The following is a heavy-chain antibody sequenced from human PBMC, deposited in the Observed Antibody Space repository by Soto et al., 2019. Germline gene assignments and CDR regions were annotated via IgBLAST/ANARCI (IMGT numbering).Heavy chain of an antibody. CDR2: ISANNGNT. J-gene: IGHJ4*02. CDR3: ARDRGSYALDY. D-gene: IGHD1-26*01. Sequence: QVQLVQSGAEVKKPGASVKVSCKASGYTFTSYGISWVRQSPGQGLEWMGWISANNGNTTYAQKLQGRVTMTTDTSTSKAYMEVRSLRSDDAAVYYWARDRGSYALDYWGQGTLVTVAS. V-gene: IGHV1-18*01. CDR1: GYTFTSYG.